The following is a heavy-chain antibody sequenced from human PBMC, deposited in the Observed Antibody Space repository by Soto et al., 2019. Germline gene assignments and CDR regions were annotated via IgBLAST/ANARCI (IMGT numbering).Heavy chain of an antibody. Sequence: QVQLVESGGGVVQPGRSLRLSCAASGFTLSSYGMHWVRQAPGKGLEWVAVMSYDGSNKDYVDSVKGRFTISRDNSKNTLYLQMHSLRAEDTALYYCAREEHLGDLSFRALDSWGQGTLVTVSS. J-gene: IGHJ4*02. CDR2: MSYDGSNK. V-gene: IGHV3-30*03. CDR3: AREEHLGDLSFRALDS. CDR1: GFTLSSYG. D-gene: IGHD3-16*02.